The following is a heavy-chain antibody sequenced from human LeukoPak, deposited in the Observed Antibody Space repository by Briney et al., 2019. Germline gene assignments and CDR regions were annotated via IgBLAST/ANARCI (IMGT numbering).Heavy chain of an antibody. CDR3: ARTPYYYDSSGYSGY. CDR1: GYTFTGYY. Sequence: ASVKVSCKASGYTFTGYYMHWVRQAPGQGLEWMGWINPNSGGTNYAQKFQGWVTMTRDTSISTAYMELSRLRSDDTAVYYCARTPYYYDSSGYSGYWGQGTLVTVSS. J-gene: IGHJ4*02. D-gene: IGHD3-22*01. CDR2: INPNSGGT. V-gene: IGHV1-2*04.